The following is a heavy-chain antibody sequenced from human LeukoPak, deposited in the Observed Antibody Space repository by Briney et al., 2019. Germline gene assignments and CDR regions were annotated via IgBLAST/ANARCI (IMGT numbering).Heavy chain of an antibody. CDR3: ARICGGDCSYDAFDI. Sequence: SETLSLTCTVSGGSISSHYWSWIRQPPGKGLEWIGYMFYSGSTNYNPSLKSRVTISADTSKNQFTLKLSSVTAADTAVYYCARICGGDCSYDAFDIWGQGTMVTVSP. CDR2: MFYSGST. CDR1: GGSISSHY. D-gene: IGHD2-21*02. V-gene: IGHV4-59*11. J-gene: IGHJ3*02.